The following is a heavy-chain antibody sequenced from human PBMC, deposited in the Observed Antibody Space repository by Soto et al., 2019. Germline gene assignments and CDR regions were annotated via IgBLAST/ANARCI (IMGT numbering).Heavy chain of an antibody. J-gene: IGHJ3*02. CDR2: ISSDGNNQ. CDR3: AKERGVLDTFDI. CDR1: GFTSSSFV. V-gene: IGHV3-30*18. D-gene: IGHD3-10*01. Sequence: QVQLVESGGGVVQPGRSLRLSCAASGFTSSSFVIHWVRQAPGKGLEWLAVISSDGNNQYYAASVKGRFTISRDKSKNTLYLQVNRLRAEDTAVYFCAKERGVLDTFDIWGQGTMVTVSS.